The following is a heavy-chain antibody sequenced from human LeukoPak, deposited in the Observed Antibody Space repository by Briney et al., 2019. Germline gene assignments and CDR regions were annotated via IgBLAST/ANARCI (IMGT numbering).Heavy chain of an antibody. CDR1: GFTFSSYA. Sequence: GGSLRLSCAASGFTFSSYAMSWVRQAPGKGLEWVSAISGSGGSTYYADSVKGRFTISRDNSKNTLYLQMNSLRTEDTAVYYCAREAPYPYYYDSSGYYYDWGQGTLVTVSS. D-gene: IGHD3-22*01. J-gene: IGHJ4*02. V-gene: IGHV3-23*01. CDR3: AREAPYPYYYDSSGYYYD. CDR2: ISGSGGST.